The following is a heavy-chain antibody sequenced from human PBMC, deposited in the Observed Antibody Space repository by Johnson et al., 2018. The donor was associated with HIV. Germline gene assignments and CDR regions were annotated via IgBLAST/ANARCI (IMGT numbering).Heavy chain of an antibody. CDR2: ISGSGGST. V-gene: IGHV3-23*04. D-gene: IGHD3-22*01. Sequence: VQLVESGGGLVQPGGSLRLSCAASGFTFSSYAMSWVRQAPGKGLEWVSAISGSGGSTYYEDSVKGRFTISRDNSKNTLYLQMGSLRAEDMAVYYCARVRTWDSSGGDDAFDIWGRGTMVTVSS. CDR1: GFTFSSYA. J-gene: IGHJ3*02. CDR3: ARVRTWDSSGGDDAFDI.